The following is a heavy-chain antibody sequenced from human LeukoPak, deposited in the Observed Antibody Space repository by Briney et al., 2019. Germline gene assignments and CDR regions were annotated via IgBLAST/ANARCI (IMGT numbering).Heavy chain of an antibody. Sequence: ASVKVSCKTSGYSFTDYYMHWVRQAPGQGLEWMGIINPSGGSTSYAQKFQGRVTMTRDTSTSTVYMELSSLRSEDTAVYYCARESGYYRHFDYWGQGTLVTVSS. V-gene: IGHV1-46*01. D-gene: IGHD3-22*01. CDR2: INPSGGST. CDR1: GYSFTDYY. J-gene: IGHJ4*02. CDR3: ARESGYYRHFDY.